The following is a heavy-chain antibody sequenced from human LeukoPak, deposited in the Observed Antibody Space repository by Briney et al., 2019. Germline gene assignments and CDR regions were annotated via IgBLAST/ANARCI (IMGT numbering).Heavy chain of an antibody. J-gene: IGHJ5*02. D-gene: IGHD3-22*01. CDR2: INPNNGDT. V-gene: IGHV1-2*02. Sequence: VASVKVSCTASGYTFTAYYMHWMRQAPEEGPEWMGWINPNNGDTKYAQKFQGRVTLTRDTSISTAYMELSSLRSEDTAVYYCARGGYYERFDPWGQGTLVTVSS. CDR1: GYTFTAYY. CDR3: ARGGYYERFDP.